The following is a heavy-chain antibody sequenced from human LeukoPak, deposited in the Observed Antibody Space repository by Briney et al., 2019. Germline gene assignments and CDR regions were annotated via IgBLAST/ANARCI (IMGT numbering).Heavy chain of an antibody. D-gene: IGHD3-22*01. Sequence: PGGSLRLSCAASGFTFSSYGMHWVRQAPGKGLEWVAVISYDGSNKYYADSVKGRFTISRDNSKNTLYLQMNSLRAEDTAVYYCARGSNYDSSGYCVYWGQGTLVTVSS. CDR2: ISYDGSNK. J-gene: IGHJ4*02. CDR1: GFTFSSYG. V-gene: IGHV3-30*03. CDR3: ARGSNYDSSGYCVY.